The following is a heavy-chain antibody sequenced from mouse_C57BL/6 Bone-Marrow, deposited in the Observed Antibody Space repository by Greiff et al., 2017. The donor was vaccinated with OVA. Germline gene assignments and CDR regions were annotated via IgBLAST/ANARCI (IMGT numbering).Heavy chain of an antibody. J-gene: IGHJ4*01. CDR2: IYLGNGYT. V-gene: IGHV1-58*01. D-gene: IGHD4-1*01. Sequence: VQLQQSGAELVRPGSSVKMSCKTSGFTFTSYGINWVKQRPGQGLEWIGYIYLGNGYTEYNEKFKGKATLTSDTSSSTAYMQLSSLTSEDSAIDGCARGGTGGGDYWGQGTSVTVSS. CDR1: GFTFTSYG. CDR3: ARGGTGGGDY.